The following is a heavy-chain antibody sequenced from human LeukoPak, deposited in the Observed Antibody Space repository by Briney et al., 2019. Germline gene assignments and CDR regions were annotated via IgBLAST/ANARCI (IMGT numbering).Heavy chain of an antibody. CDR1: GGSISSSSYY. Sequence: PSETLSLTCTVSGGSISSSSYYWGWIRQPPGKGLEWIGSIYYSGSTYYNPSLKSRVTISVDTSKNQFSLELSSVTAADTAVYYCARVMDYYSYYMDVWGKGTTVTVSS. CDR3: ARVMDYYSYYMDV. CDR2: IYYSGST. J-gene: IGHJ6*03. V-gene: IGHV4-39*07.